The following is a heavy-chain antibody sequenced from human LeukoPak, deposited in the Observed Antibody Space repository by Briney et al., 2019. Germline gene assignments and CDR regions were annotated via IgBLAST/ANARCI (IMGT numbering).Heavy chain of an antibody. Sequence: GGSLRLSCAASGFTLSSYSMNWVRQAPGRGLEWVSTISTSGSATYYADSVKGRFTISRDNSKNTLYLQMNSLRAEDTAVYYCAKDSSGYYSFDYWGQGTLVTVSS. CDR1: GFTLSSYS. CDR2: ISTSGSAT. CDR3: AKDSSGYYSFDY. J-gene: IGHJ4*02. V-gene: IGHV3-23*01. D-gene: IGHD3-22*01.